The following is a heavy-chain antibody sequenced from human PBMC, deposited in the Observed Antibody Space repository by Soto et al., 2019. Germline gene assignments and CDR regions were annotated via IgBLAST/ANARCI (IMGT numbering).Heavy chain of an antibody. CDR3: ARGGRAAYDWFDP. CDR1: GFTFSSYW. V-gene: IGHV3-7*01. D-gene: IGHD3-16*01. CDR2: IKQDGSEK. J-gene: IGHJ5*02. Sequence: EAQLVESGGGLVQPGGSLRVSCAVSGFTFSSYWMSWVRQAPGKGLEWVAKIKQDGSEKDYVDSVKGRFTISRDNAKNSLYLHMNTLRAEDTAVYFCARGGRAAYDWFDPWGQGTRVTVSS.